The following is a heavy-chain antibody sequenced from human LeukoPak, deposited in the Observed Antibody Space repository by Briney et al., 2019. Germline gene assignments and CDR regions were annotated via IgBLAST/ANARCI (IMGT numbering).Heavy chain of an antibody. V-gene: IGHV4-38-2*02. CDR2: IYHSGST. Sequence: PSETLSLTCTVSGYSISSGYYWGWIRQPPGKGLEWIGSIYHSGSTYYNPSLKSRVTISVDTSKNQFSLKLSSVTAADTAVYYCARRRYCSGGSCYRKFGTFDCWGQGTLVTVSS. CDR1: GYSISSGYY. CDR3: ARRRYCSGGSCYRKFGTFDC. D-gene: IGHD2-15*01. J-gene: IGHJ4*02.